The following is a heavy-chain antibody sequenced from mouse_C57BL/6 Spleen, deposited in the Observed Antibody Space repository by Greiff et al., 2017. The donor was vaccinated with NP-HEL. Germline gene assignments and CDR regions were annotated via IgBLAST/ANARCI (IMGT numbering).Heavy chain of an antibody. Sequence: DVKLVESGAELVRPGASVKLSCTASGFNIKDYYMHWVKQRPEQGLEWIGRIDPEDGDTEYAPKFPGKATMTADTSSNTAYLQLSSLTSEDTAVYYCTTPYYYGSSYGGFAYWGQGTLVTVSA. CDR2: IDPEDGDT. CDR3: TTPYYYGSSYGGFAY. J-gene: IGHJ3*01. CDR1: GFNIKDYY. V-gene: IGHV14-1*01. D-gene: IGHD1-1*01.